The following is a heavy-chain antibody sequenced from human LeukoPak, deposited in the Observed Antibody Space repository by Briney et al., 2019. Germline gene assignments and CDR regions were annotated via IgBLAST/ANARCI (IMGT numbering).Heavy chain of an antibody. V-gene: IGHV1-46*01. CDR2: INPSGGST. CDR3: ASRPYYYDSSGYYYGAFDI. D-gene: IGHD3-22*01. CDR1: GYTFTSYY. Sequence: GASVKVSCKASGYTFTSYYMHWVRQAPGQGLEWMGIINPSGGSTSYAQKFQGRVTMTRDTSTSTVYMELSSLRSEDTAVYYCASRPYYYDSSGYYYGAFDIWGQGTMVTVSS. J-gene: IGHJ3*02.